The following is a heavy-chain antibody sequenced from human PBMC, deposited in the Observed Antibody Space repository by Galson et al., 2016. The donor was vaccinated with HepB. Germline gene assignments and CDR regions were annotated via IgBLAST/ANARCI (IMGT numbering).Heavy chain of an antibody. J-gene: IGHJ4*02. D-gene: IGHD7-27*01. CDR1: GGTFSKSA. CDR3: ALTGDPWYFDF. Sequence: SVKVSCKASGGTFSKSAISWVRLAPGQGLEWMGGIIPIFGTSKYAQKFQGRLTVTADESTTTAYMELSSLTSEDTAVYSCALTGDPWYFDFWGLGTLVTVSS. V-gene: IGHV1-69*13. CDR2: IIPIFGTS.